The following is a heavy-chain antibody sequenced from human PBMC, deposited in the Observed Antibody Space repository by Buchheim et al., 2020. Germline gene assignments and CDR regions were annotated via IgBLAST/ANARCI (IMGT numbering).Heavy chain of an antibody. CDR3: ARDLIYCTNGVCSYNWFDP. Sequence: EVQLVESGGGLVKPGGSLRLSCAASGFTFSSYSMNWVRQAPGKGLEWVSSISSSSSYIYYAESVKGRFTITRDNAKNSLYLQMNSLRAEDTAVYYCARDLIYCTNGVCSYNWFDPWGQGTL. V-gene: IGHV3-21*01. D-gene: IGHD2-8*01. J-gene: IGHJ5*02. CDR1: GFTFSSYS. CDR2: ISSSSSYI.